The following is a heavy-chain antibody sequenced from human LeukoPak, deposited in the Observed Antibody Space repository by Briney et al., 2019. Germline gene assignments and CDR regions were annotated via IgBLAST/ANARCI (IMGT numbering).Heavy chain of an antibody. V-gene: IGHV1-2*02. CDR3: ARDRSDMVRGDPVYYMDV. J-gene: IGHJ6*03. CDR2: INPNSGGT. CDR1: GYTFIGYY. Sequence: ASVKVSCKASGYTFIGYYMHWVRQAPGQGLEWMGWINPNSGGTNYAQKFQGRVTMTRDTSISTAYMELRRLRSDDTAVYYCARDRSDMVRGDPVYYMDVWGKGTTVTVSS. D-gene: IGHD3-10*01.